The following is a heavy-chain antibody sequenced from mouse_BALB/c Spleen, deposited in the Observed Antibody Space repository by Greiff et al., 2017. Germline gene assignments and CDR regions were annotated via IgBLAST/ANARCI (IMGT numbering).Heavy chain of an antibody. D-gene: IGHD6-1*01. CDR3: ARDGRLEAMDY. Sequence: VMLVESGPGLVAPSQSLSITCTVSGFSLTGYGVNWVRQPPGKGLEWRGMIWGDGSTDYNSALKSRLSISQDNSKSQVFLKMNSLQEYDTARYYCARDGRLEAMDYWGQGTSGTVSS. J-gene: IGHJ4*01. V-gene: IGHV2-6-7*01. CDR2: IWGDGST. CDR1: GFSLTGYG.